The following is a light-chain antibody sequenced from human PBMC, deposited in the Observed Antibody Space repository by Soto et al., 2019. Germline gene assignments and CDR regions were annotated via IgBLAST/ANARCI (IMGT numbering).Light chain of an antibody. V-gene: IGKV3-15*01. J-gene: IGKJ1*01. CDR2: DAS. CDR1: QSVSSN. CDR3: QQRSIWPPWT. Sequence: EIVMTQSPATLSLSPGERATLSCRASQSVSSNSAWYQQKPGQAPRLLIYDASTRATGLPARFSGSGSGTEFSLTISSLEPEDFAIYYCQQRSIWPPWTFGQGTKVDI.